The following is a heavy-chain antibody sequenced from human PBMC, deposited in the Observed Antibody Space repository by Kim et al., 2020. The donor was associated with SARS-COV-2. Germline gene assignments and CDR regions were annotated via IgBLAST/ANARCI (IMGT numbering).Heavy chain of an antibody. CDR3: ARDRSGSSPYYYYGMDV. V-gene: IGHV4-59*13. D-gene: IGHD6-6*01. CDR1: GGSISSYY. J-gene: IGHJ6*02. Sequence: SETLSLTCTVSGGSISSYYWSWIRQPPGKGLEWIGYIYYSGSTNYNPSLKSRVTISVDTSKNQFSLKLSSVTAADTAVYYCARDRSGSSPYYYYGMDVWGQGTTVTVSS. CDR2: IYYSGST.